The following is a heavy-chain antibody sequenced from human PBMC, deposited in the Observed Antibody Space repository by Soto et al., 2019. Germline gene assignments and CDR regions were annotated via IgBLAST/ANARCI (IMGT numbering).Heavy chain of an antibody. CDR1: GYTFSKYG. V-gene: IGHV1-18*01. Sequence: QVPLVQSGGEVKRPGASVKVSCKTSGYTFSKYGITWVRQAPGQPLEWLGWISLYSDGTNYAQKFQGRVSMTTDTSTTTAYMELRSLRSDDTAVYYCARVVPGAEAWFGPWGQGTLVTVSS. CDR2: ISLYSDGT. D-gene: IGHD2-2*01. CDR3: ARVVPGAEAWFGP. J-gene: IGHJ5*02.